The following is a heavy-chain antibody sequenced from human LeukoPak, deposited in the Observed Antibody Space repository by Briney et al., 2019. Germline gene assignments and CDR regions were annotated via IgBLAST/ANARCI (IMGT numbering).Heavy chain of an antibody. CDR3: ARDRISAVADAFDI. D-gene: IGHD2/OR15-2a*01. V-gene: IGHV4-4*07. Sequence: ESGPGLVKPSETLSLTCSVSGGSLSGYYWSWSRQPAGKGLEWIGRIYTSGSTNYSPSLQSRVTMSVDTSKNQFSLKLSSVTAADTAVYYCARDRISAVADAFDIWGQGTMVTVSS. CDR1: GGSLSGYY. CDR2: IYTSGST. J-gene: IGHJ3*02.